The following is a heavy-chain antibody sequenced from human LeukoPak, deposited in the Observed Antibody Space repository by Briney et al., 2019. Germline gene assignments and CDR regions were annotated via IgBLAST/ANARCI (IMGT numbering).Heavy chain of an antibody. CDR3: AKLRDFFDSSGQFDY. Sequence: GGSLRLSCAASGFTFSSYAMSWVRQAPGKGLEWVSATSGSGDGTFYADSVKGRFTISRDNSKNTLYLQMNSPRAEDTAIYYCAKLRDFFDSSGQFDYWGQGTLVTVSS. CDR1: GFTFSSYA. V-gene: IGHV3-23*01. D-gene: IGHD3-22*01. CDR2: TSGSGDGT. J-gene: IGHJ4*02.